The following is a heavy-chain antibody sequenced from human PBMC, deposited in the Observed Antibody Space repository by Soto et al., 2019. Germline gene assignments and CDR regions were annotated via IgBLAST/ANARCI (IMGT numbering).Heavy chain of an antibody. D-gene: IGHD5-18*01. Sequence: GSLRLSCAASGFSLENYWMTWVRQAPGRGLEWVANIKKDGSQIHYADSVQGRFTISRDNAKNSLYLQMNSLRAEDTAVYYCAGGYSYDYGDNYYYYGMDVWGQGTTVTV. V-gene: IGHV3-7*05. J-gene: IGHJ6*02. CDR2: IKKDGSQI. CDR1: GFSLENYW. CDR3: AGGYSYDYGDNYYYYGMDV.